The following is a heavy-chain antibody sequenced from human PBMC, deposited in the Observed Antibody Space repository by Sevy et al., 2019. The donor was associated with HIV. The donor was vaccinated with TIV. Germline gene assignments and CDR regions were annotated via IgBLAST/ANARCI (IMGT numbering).Heavy chain of an antibody. Sequence: SETLSLTCAVSGGSISSYYWSWIRQSAGEGLEWIGRIYANGSSNYNPSLNSRVTMSVDTSKNQFSLKLNSVTAADTAGYYGAGGPVGYCGGSNCPPPGIEYWGQGTLVTVSS. D-gene: IGHD2-15*01. J-gene: IGHJ4*02. CDR2: IYANGSS. CDR3: AGGPVGYCGGSNCPPPGIEY. CDR1: GGSISSYY. V-gene: IGHV4-4*07.